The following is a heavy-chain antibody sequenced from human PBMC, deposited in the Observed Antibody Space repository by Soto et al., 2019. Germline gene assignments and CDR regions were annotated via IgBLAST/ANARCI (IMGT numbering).Heavy chain of an antibody. J-gene: IGHJ5*02. CDR2: MREDGSEK. CDR1: GFSFTSFF. Sequence: EVQLVESGGDLVQAGGSLRLSCVASGFSFTSFFMTWVRQAPGKGLEWVANMREDGSEKYYVDSVKGRFTISTDNSKNLVFLDINGLRPEDTAVYFCARTFAQNIPFYESWGQGTLVTVSP. D-gene: IGHD3-22*01. V-gene: IGHV3-7*03. CDR3: ARTFAQNIPFYES.